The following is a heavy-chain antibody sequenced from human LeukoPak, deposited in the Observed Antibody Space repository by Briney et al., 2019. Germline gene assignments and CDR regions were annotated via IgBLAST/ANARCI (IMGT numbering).Heavy chain of an antibody. Sequence: PGGSLRLSCAASGFTFSNYAMSWVRQAPGKGLEWVSAISGSGGSTYYADSVKGRFTISRDNSKNTLYLQMNSLRAEDTAVYYCAKDYNVVVARDYFDYWGQGTLVTVSS. J-gene: IGHJ4*02. V-gene: IGHV3-23*01. D-gene: IGHD2-15*01. CDR3: AKDYNVVVARDYFDY. CDR1: GFTFSNYA. CDR2: ISGSGGST.